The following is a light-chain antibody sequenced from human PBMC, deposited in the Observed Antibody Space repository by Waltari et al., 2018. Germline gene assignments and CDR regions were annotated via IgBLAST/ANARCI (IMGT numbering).Light chain of an antibody. CDR1: GSNIGAGYD. CDR2: GGN. CDR3: QSYDTTLSVV. V-gene: IGLV1-40*01. Sequence: QSVLTQPPSVSGAPGQRVTISCSGSGSNIGAGYDVHWYRQLPGKAPTLRIHGGNARPPGVSDRFSGSQFDTSASLAIAGLQADDEADYYCQSYDTTLSVVFGGGTKLTVL. J-gene: IGLJ2*01.